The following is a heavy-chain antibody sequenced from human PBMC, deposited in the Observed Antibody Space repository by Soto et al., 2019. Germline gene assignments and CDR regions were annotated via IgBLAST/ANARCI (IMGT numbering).Heavy chain of an antibody. CDR3: ARGYCSGGSCYRYDYYYYGMDV. D-gene: IGHD2-15*01. CDR2: IIPIFGTA. V-gene: IGHV1-69*13. CDR1: GGTFSSYA. Sequence: ASVKVSCKASGGTFSSYAISWVRQAPGQGLEWVGGIIPIFGTANYAQKFQGRVTITADESTSTAYMELSSLRSEDTAVYYCARGYCSGGSCYRYDYYYYGMDVWGQGTTVTVSS. J-gene: IGHJ6*02.